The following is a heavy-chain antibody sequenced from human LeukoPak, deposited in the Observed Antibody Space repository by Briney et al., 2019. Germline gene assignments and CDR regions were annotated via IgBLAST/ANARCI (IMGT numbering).Heavy chain of an antibody. CDR3: ARDTSMVRGVIIKPPGGMDV. CDR2: INHSGST. Sequence: PPETLSLTCAVYGGSFSGYYWSWIRQPPGKGLEWIGEINHSGSTNYNPSLKSRVTISVDTSKNQFSLKLSSVTAADTAVYYCARDTSMVRGVIIKPPGGMDVWGKGTTVTVSS. J-gene: IGHJ6*04. D-gene: IGHD3-10*01. V-gene: IGHV4-34*01. CDR1: GGSFSGYY.